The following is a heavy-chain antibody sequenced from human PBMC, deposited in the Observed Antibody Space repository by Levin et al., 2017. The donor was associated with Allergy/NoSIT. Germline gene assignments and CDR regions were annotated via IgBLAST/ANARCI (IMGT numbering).Heavy chain of an antibody. CDR1: GGSISSGGYS. CDR3: ARVAGYSYGYYFDY. J-gene: IGHJ4*02. D-gene: IGHD5-18*01. Sequence: SQTLSLTCAVSGGSISSGGYSWSWLRQPPGKGLEWIGNIYLSGSTNDNPSLKSRVTMSVDRSKNQFSLKLSYVTAEDTAVYYCARVAGYSYGYYFDYWGPGTLVTVSS. CDR2: IYLSGST. V-gene: IGHV4-30-2*01.